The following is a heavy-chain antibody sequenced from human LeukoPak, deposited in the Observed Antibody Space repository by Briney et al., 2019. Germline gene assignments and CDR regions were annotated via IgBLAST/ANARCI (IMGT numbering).Heavy chain of an antibody. Sequence: ASVKVSCRASGYTFSDFYIHWVRQAPGQGLEYVGWITPKSGDTYSPQRFQGRVTMTRDASISTAYMELSSLRSDDTAVYFCARVRLADERAWAYWGQGTLVTVSS. V-gene: IGHV1-2*02. CDR1: GYTFSDFY. CDR3: ARVRLADERAWAY. J-gene: IGHJ4*02. CDR2: ITPKSGDT. D-gene: IGHD3-3*02.